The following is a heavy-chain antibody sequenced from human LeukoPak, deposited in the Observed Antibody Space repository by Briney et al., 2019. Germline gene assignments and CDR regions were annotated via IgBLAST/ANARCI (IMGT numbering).Heavy chain of an antibody. CDR2: INHSGTT. V-gene: IGHV4-4*02. CDR3: ARVGIDYSGNVIKYYFDD. Sequence: PSETLSLTCVVSGGSISSTNWWSWVRPPPGKGLEWIGEINHSGTTNYNPSLKSRVIMSVDTSKNQFSLKLSPVITADTAVYYCARVGIDYSGNVIKYYFDDWGQGTLVTVPS. J-gene: IGHJ4*02. CDR1: GGSISSTNW. D-gene: IGHD4-23*01.